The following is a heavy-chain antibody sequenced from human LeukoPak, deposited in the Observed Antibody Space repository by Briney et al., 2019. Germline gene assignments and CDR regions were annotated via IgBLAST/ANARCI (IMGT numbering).Heavy chain of an antibody. CDR3: ARLAGTGYSSGWHFDY. Sequence: SETLSLTCAVYGGSFSGYYWSWIRQPPGKGLEWIGEINHSGSTNYNPSLKSRVTISVDTPKNQFSLKLSSVTAADTAVYYCARLAGTGYSSGWHFDYWGQGTLVTVSS. D-gene: IGHD6-19*01. J-gene: IGHJ4*02. CDR1: GGSFSGYY. CDR2: INHSGST. V-gene: IGHV4-34*01.